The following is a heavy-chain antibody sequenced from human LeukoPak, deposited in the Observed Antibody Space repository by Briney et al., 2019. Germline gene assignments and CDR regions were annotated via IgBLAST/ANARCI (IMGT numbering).Heavy chain of an antibody. CDR1: GFTFSSYS. V-gene: IGHV3-21*04. CDR2: ISSTSGYI. CDR3: ARDSQPGDIWAYYYGMDV. J-gene: IGHJ6*02. D-gene: IGHD3-9*01. Sequence: GGSLRLSCAASGFTFSSYSMNWVRQAPGKGLEWVSSISSTSGYIHYADSVKGRFTISRDNAKNSLYLQMNSLRAEDTAVYYCARDSQPGDIWAYYYGMDVWGQGTTVTVSS.